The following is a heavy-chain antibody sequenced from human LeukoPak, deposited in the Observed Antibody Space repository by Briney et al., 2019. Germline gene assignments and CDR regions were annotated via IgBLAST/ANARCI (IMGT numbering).Heavy chain of an antibody. CDR2: ISGSGGST. CDR3: AKGDYYGSGSRSYYMDV. D-gene: IGHD3-10*01. Sequence: GGSLRLSCAASGFTFSSYAMSWVRQAPGKGLEWVSAISGSGGSTYYADSVKGRLTISRDNSKNTLYLQMNSLRAEDTAVYYCAKGDYYGSGSRSYYMDVWGKGTTVTVSS. J-gene: IGHJ6*03. CDR1: GFTFSSYA. V-gene: IGHV3-23*01.